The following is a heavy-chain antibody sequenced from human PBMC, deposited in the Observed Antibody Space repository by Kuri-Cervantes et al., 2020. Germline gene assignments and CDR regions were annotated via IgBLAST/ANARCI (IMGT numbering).Heavy chain of an antibody. CDR3: ARDPSDSGSPHRYFDY. CDR1: GYTFTSYD. V-gene: IGHV1-18*01. Sequence: ASVKVSCKASGYTFTSYDINWVRQATGQGLEWMGWMNPNSGNTNYAQKLQGRVTMTTDTSTSTAYMELRSLRSDDTAVYYCARDPSDSGSPHRYFDYWGQGTLVTVSS. D-gene: IGHD3-22*01. CDR2: MNPNSGNT. J-gene: IGHJ4*02.